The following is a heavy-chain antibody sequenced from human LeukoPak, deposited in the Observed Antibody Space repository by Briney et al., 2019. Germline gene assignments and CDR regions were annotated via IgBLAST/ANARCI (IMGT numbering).Heavy chain of an antibody. J-gene: IGHJ3*02. CDR1: GYTFTGYY. CDR3: ARPDCSSTSCLNAFDI. CDR2: INPNSGGT. Sequence: GASVKVSCKASGYTFTGYYMHWVRQAPGQGLEWVGRINPNSGGTNYAQNFQGRVTMTRDTSISTAYMDLSRLTSDDTAVYYCARPDCSSTSCLNAFDIWGQGTMVTVSS. D-gene: IGHD2-2*01. V-gene: IGHV1-2*06.